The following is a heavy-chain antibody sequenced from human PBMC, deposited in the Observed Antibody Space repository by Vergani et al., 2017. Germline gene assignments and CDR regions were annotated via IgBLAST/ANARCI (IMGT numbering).Heavy chain of an antibody. CDR3: ARGYCTNSICRGKVDS. Sequence: DVQMVESGGGLVKPGGSLRLSCVDSGFTFSHYSMNWVREAPGKGLEWVSSIGGNNDDVYYADSVKGRFTISRDNAKNSLYLDMSRLRAEDTAVYYCARGYCTNSICRGKVDSWGQGTLVTVSS. J-gene: IGHJ4*02. CDR1: GFTFSHYS. V-gene: IGHV3-21*04. D-gene: IGHD2-8*01. CDR2: IGGNNDDV.